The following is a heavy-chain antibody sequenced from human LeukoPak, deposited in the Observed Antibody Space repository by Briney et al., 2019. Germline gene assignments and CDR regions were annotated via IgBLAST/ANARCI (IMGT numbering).Heavy chain of an antibody. CDR3: VRTPVRGYYFDF. CDR1: GDSISSDTYS. V-gene: IGHV4-31*03. Sequence: SETLSLTCTVSGDSISSDTYSWHWIRQHPGKGLEWIGYIYHSGNTYYNPSLKSRVTISVDTSKRQFFLNLDSVTAADTAIYHCVRTPVRGYYFDFWGQGALVTVPS. D-gene: IGHD2-15*01. J-gene: IGHJ4*02. CDR2: IYHSGNT.